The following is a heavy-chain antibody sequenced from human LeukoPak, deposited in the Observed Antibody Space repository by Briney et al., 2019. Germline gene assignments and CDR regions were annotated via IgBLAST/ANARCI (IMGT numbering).Heavy chain of an antibody. V-gene: IGHV1-46*01. CDR1: VYTYTSYY. D-gene: IGHD5-24*01. Sequence: GASVNVSCKGSVYTYTSYYMHWVRQPRGQGLEWMGIINPSGGRPSYAQKFQGRGTMTRDTSTSTVYMELSSLRSEDTAVYYCARDQKRDGYKGEFAYWGQGTLVTVSS. CDR2: INPSGGRP. CDR3: ARDQKRDGYKGEFAY. J-gene: IGHJ4*02.